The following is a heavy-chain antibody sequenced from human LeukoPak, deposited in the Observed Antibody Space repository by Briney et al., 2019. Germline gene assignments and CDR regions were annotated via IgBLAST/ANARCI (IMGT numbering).Heavy chain of an antibody. Sequence: PSETLSLTCTVSGGSISSYYWSWIRQPPGKGLEWIGYIYYSGSTNYNPSLKSRVTISVDTSKNQFSLKLSSVTAADTAVYYCARESRKSYCSSTSRYTFDYWGQGTLVTVSS. J-gene: IGHJ4*02. CDR2: IYYSGST. CDR3: ARESRKSYCSSTSRYTFDY. V-gene: IGHV4-59*01. CDR1: GGSISSYY. D-gene: IGHD2-2*02.